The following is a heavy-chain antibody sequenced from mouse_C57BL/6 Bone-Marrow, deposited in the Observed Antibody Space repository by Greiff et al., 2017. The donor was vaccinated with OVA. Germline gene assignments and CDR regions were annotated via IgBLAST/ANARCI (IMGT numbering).Heavy chain of an antibody. V-gene: IGHV1-15*01. CDR2: IDPETGGT. CDR1: GYTFTDYE. J-gene: IGHJ4*01. CDR3: TGQFYENAMDY. Sequence: QVQLQQSGAELVRPGASVTLSCKASGYTFTDYEMHWVKQPPVHGLEWIGAIDPETGGTAYNQKFKGKAILTADKSSSTAYMELRSLTSEDSAVYYCTGQFYENAMDYWGQGTSVTVSS. D-gene: IGHD1-1*01.